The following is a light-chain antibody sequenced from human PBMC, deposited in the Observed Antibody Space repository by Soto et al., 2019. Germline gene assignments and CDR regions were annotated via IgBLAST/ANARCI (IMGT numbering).Light chain of an antibody. J-gene: IGKJ5*01. CDR3: RQSDTYPLT. Sequence: DFQMTQSPSTLSASVGDRVTITCRASQNIRSRSAWYQHRPGKAPSLLIYDASTLRSGVPSRFSGSGSGTEFTLTISSLQADDFATYYCRQSDTYPLTFGQGTRLEI. CDR1: QNIRSR. CDR2: DAS. V-gene: IGKV1-5*01.